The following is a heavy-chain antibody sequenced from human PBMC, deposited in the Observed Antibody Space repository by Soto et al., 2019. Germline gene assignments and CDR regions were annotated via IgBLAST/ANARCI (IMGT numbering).Heavy chain of an antibody. J-gene: IGHJ3*02. V-gene: IGHV3-13*01. Sequence: EVQLVESGGGLVQPGGSLRLSGAASGFTFSSYDMHWVRQATGKGLEWVSAIGTAGDTYYPGSVKGRFTISRENAKNSLYLQMNSLRAEDTAVYYCAKSIADDAFDIWGQGTMVTFSS. CDR3: AKSIADDAFDI. D-gene: IGHD6-6*01. CDR1: GFTFSSYD. CDR2: IGTAGDT.